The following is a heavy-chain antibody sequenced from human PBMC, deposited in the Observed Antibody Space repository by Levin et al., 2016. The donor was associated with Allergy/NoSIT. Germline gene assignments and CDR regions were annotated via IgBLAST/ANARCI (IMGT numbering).Heavy chain of an antibody. CDR3: AGAPWSSGPVFHYYGMDV. CDR1: GGTFSSYA. Sequence: SVKVSCKASGGTFSSYAISWVRQAPGQGLEWIGGIVPSFGTTKFAQKFQGRVSIIADKSTSTVYMELSSLTSEDTAVHYCAGAPWSSGPVFHYYGMDVWGQGTTVTVSS. J-gene: IGHJ6*02. V-gene: IGHV1-69*06. D-gene: IGHD6-6*01. CDR2: IVPSFGTT.